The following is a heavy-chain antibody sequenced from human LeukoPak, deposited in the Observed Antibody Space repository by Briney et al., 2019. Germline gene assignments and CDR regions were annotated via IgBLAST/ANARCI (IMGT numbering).Heavy chain of an antibody. CDR1: GFTFDDYA. J-gene: IGHJ4*02. D-gene: IGHD5-24*01. Sequence: GGSLRLSCAASGFTFDDYAMHWVRQVPGKGLEWVSGISWNSGSIGYADSVKGRFTIPRDNAKNSLYLQMNSLRAEDTALYYCAKDPGGDGYNYPDYWGQGTLVTVSS. CDR3: AKDPGGDGYNYPDY. V-gene: IGHV3-9*01. CDR2: ISWNSGSI.